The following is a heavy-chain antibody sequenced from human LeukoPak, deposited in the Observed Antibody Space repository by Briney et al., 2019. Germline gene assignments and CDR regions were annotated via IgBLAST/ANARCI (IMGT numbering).Heavy chain of an antibody. J-gene: IGHJ5*02. CDR3: ASHRVVRGVFDP. D-gene: IGHD3-10*01. CDR2: INSDGSSA. CDR1: GFTFSTYW. Sequence: RGSLRLSCAASGFTFSTYWMHWVRQAPGKGLLWVSRINSDGSSATYADSVKGRFNISRDNAKNTLYLQMNSLRAEDTAVYYCASHRVVRGVFDPWGQGTLVTVSS. V-gene: IGHV3-74*01.